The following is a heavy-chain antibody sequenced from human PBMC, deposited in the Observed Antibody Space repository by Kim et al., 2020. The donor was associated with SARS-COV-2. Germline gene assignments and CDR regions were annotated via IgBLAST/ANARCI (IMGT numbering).Heavy chain of an antibody. CDR3: ARLGSGAYYDSSGYYWGTFDI. CDR2: IDPSDSYT. V-gene: IGHV5-10-1*01. CDR1: GYSFTSYW. D-gene: IGHD3-22*01. J-gene: IGHJ3*02. Sequence: GESLKISCKGSGYSFTSYWISWVRQMPGKGLEWMGRIDPSDSYTNYSPSFQGHVTISADKSISTAYLQWSSLKASDTAKYYCARLGSGAYYDSSGYYWGTFDIWGQGTMVTVSS.